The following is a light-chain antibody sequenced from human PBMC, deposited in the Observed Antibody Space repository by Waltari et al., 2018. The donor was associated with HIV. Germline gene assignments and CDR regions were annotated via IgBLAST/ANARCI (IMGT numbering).Light chain of an antibody. J-gene: IGLJ2*01. V-gene: IGLV1-47*01. CDR2: RDN. CDR3: STWDDSLKDVL. Sequence: QSALTQPPSASGTPGQRVTTSCSGSSSNVGRNAVYWYQKFPGSAPQLVIYRDNQRPPGVSDRFSGSKSGAAASLAISGLRSEDEADFYCSTWDDSLKDVLFGGGTKLTVL. CDR1: SSNVGRNA.